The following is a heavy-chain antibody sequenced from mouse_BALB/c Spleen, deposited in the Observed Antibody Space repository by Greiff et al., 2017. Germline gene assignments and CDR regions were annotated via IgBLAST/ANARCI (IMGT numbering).Heavy chain of an antibody. CDR2: INPSTGYT. Sequence: QVQLQQSGAELAKPGASVKMSCKASGYTFTSYWMHWVKQRPGQGLEWIGYINPSTGYTEYNQKFKDKATLTADKSSSTAYMQLSSLTSEDSAVYYCEREGFAYWGQGTLVTVSA. CDR1: GYTFTSYW. J-gene: IGHJ3*01. V-gene: IGHV1-7*01. CDR3: EREGFAY.